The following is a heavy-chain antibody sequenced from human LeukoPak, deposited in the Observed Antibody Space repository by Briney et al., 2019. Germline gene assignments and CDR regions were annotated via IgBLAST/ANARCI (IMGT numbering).Heavy chain of an antibody. CDR2: IFYTGRA. V-gene: IGHV4-59*08. CDR1: RGSLSPDH. J-gene: IGHJ4*02. CDR3: ARLVDRANTRVDS. Sequence: SETLSLTCTVSRGSLSPDHCAWIRQPPGKGLEWIGYIFYTGRARYNPSLEGRATLTVDMSKNQVSLKLRSVTAADTATYYCARLVDRANTRVDSWGQGTLVTVSS. D-gene: IGHD4/OR15-4a*01.